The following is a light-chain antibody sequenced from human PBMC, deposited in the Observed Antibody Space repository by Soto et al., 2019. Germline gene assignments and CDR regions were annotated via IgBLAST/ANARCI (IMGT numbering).Light chain of an antibody. CDR3: QQRSNGLT. V-gene: IGKV3-11*01. CDR2: DAS. Sequence: EIVLTQSPATLSLSPGERATLSCRASQSVSRYLAWYQQKPGQAPRLLIYDASNRATGIPARFSGSGSGTDFTLTISSLEPEDFAVHYCQQRSNGLTFGGGTKVEMK. J-gene: IGKJ4*01. CDR1: QSVSRY.